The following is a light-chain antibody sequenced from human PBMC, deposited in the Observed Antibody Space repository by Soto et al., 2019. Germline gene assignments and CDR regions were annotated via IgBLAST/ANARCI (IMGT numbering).Light chain of an antibody. Sequence: EIVMTQSPATLSVSPGERATLSCRASQYIGSNLAWYQQKPGQAPRLLIYGASTRATGIPARFSGSGSGTDFTLTINRLEPEDFALYYCQQYGSSPPTFGQGTKVDIK. CDR3: QQYGSSPPT. CDR1: QYIGSN. CDR2: GAS. V-gene: IGKV3-15*01. J-gene: IGKJ1*01.